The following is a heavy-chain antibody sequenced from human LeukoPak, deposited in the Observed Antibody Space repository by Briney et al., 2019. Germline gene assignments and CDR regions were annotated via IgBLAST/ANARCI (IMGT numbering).Heavy chain of an antibody. CDR2: ISYSGTRI. Sequence: GGSLRLSCAASGFTFSSYEMKWVRQAPGKVLEWVSFISYSGTRIYYADSVKGRFTISRDNAKNSLFLQRNSLRAEETAVYYCARAEARYFDYWGQGTLVIVSS. V-gene: IGHV3-48*03. CDR1: GFTFSSYE. CDR3: ARAEARYFDY. J-gene: IGHJ4*02. D-gene: IGHD1-14*01.